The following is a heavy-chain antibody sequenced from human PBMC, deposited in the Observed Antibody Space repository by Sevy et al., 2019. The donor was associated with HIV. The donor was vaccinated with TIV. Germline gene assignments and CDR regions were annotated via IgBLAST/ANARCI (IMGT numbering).Heavy chain of an antibody. CDR3: AGRYLDL. V-gene: IGHV3-7*01. CDR1: GFTFDTYW. CDR2: IRQDGNEI. J-gene: IGHJ4*02. Sequence: GGSLRLSCAASGFTFDTYWMQWVRQAPGKGLEWVANIRQDGNEIYYADSVKGRFTISRDNAKESLYLQMTNLRVEDTAFYYCAGRYLDLWGQGILVTVSS.